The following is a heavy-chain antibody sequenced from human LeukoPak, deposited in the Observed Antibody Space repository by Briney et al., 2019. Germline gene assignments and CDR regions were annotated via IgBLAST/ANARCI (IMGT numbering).Heavy chain of an antibody. Sequence: AGYLTLSCAASTFTFSSYDRNWDRQAPGKGLKWVSYISSSGRTIYYADYVKGRFTISRDNAKNSMYLQMNRLKAADPAFYYRAELGITMIGGVWGKGTTVTISS. CDR1: TFTFSSYD. CDR3: AELGITMIGGV. V-gene: IGHV3-48*03. CDR2: ISSSGRTI. J-gene: IGHJ6*01. D-gene: IGHD3-10*02.